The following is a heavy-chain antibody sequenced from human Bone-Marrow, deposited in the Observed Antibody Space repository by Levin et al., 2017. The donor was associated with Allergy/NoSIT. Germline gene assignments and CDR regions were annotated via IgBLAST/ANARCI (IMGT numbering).Heavy chain of an antibody. CDR2: MSGSGGRT. J-gene: IGHJ4*02. D-gene: IGHD1-7*01. V-gene: IGHV3-23*01. CDR1: GFTFSRYA. CDR3: AREDNWSYHY. Sequence: PGGSLRLSCAASGFTFSRYAMAWVRQAPGQGLEWVSGMSGSGGRTVYADSVKGRFTISRDTSKNIMYLLMNRLRVEDTALYYCAREDNWSYHYWGQRALVTVSS.